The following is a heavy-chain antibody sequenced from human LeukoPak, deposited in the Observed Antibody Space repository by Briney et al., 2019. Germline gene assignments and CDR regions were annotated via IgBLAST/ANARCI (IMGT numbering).Heavy chain of an antibody. Sequence: GGSLRLSCAAPGFTFSSYGMHWVRQAPGKGLEWVAVISYDGSNKYYADSVKGRFTISRDNSKNTLYLQMYSLRAEDTAVYYCAKVARGAFDIWGQGTMVTVSS. J-gene: IGHJ3*02. CDR3: AKVARGAFDI. CDR1: GFTFSSYG. CDR2: ISYDGSNK. D-gene: IGHD3-10*01. V-gene: IGHV3-30*18.